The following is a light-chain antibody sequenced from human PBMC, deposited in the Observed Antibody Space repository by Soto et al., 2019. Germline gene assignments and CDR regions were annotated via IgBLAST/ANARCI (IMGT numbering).Light chain of an antibody. J-gene: IGKJ1*01. CDR2: AAS. Sequence: DIQMTQSPSSLSASVGDRVTITCRASQSISSYLNWYQQKPGKAPKLLIYAASSLESGVPSRFSGSGSGTDFTLTISSLQPEDFATYSCQQSYSTPPSTFGPWTKVAIK. CDR3: QQSYSTPPST. CDR1: QSISSY. V-gene: IGKV1-39*01.